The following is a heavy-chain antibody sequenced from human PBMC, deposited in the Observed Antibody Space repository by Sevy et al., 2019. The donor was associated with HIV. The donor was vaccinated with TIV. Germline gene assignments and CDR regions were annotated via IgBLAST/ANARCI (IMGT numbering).Heavy chain of an antibody. D-gene: IGHD6-19*01. CDR2: IFSSGST. CDR3: VSLFLSYRSGWSYFDY. J-gene: IGHJ4*02. CDR1: GFTVNDKY. Sequence: GGSLRLSCAISGFTVNDKYIIWVRQAPGKGLEWVSVIFSSGSTYYADSAKGRFTISRDNSKNTVYLQMTGLRAEDTAVYYCVSLFLSYRSGWSYFDYWGQGTLVTVSS. V-gene: IGHV3-66*02.